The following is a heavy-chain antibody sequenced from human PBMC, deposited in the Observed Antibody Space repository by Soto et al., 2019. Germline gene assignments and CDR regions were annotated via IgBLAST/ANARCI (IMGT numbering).Heavy chain of an antibody. D-gene: IGHD3-3*01. J-gene: IGHJ4*02. CDR3: ARGRLFLTTSGLAITYFDY. CDR1: SGSFSGYY. V-gene: IGHV4-34*01. CDR2: INHGGST. Sequence: PSETLSLTCAVYSGSFSGYYYSWIRQSPGKGLEWIGEINHGGSTTYSPSLKSRVTMYLDTSKNQFSLNMTSMTAADTAVYYCARGRLFLTTSGLAITYFDYWGQGTLVTVSS.